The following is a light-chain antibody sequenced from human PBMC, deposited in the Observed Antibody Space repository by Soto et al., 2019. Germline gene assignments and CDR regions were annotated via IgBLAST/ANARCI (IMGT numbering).Light chain of an antibody. J-gene: IGKJ5*01. CDR3: QQYNSPIT. Sequence: DIQMTQSPSTLSASVGDRVTITCRASQTTSNWLAWYQQKPGKAPKLLIYDASSLESGVPSRFSGSGSGTEFTLTISSLQPDDFATYYCQQYNSPITFGQGTRLEIK. CDR1: QTTSNW. V-gene: IGKV1-5*01. CDR2: DAS.